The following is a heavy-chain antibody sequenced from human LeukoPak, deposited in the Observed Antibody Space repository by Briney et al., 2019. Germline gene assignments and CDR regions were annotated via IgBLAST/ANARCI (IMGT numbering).Heavy chain of an antibody. CDR2: TSAYNGNT. CDR1: GYTFTSYG. CDR3: AREPVSITMVRGVILGMDV. Sequence: ASVKVSCKASGYTFTSYGISWVRQAPGQGLEWMGWTSAYNGNTNYAQKLQGRVTMTTDTSTSTAYMELRSLRSDDTAVYYCAREPVSITMVRGVILGMDVWGQGTTVTVSS. J-gene: IGHJ6*02. D-gene: IGHD3-10*01. V-gene: IGHV1-18*01.